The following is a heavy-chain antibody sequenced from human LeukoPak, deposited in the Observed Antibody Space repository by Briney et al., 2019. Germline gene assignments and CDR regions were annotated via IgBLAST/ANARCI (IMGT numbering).Heavy chain of an antibody. J-gene: IGHJ6*04. Sequence: GRSLRLSCVASGFTFSDYGMHWVRQAPGKGLEWVAATSYYASDEYYVDSVKGRFTISRDNSKNTLYLEMKSLSSEDTAIYYCARTYTVFGAMDVWGKGTTVTVSA. CDR2: TSYYASDE. CDR3: ARTYTVFGAMDV. V-gene: IGHV3-30*03. D-gene: IGHD2-2*02. CDR1: GFTFSDYG.